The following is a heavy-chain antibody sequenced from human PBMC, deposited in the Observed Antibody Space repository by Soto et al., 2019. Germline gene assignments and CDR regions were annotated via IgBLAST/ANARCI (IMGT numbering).Heavy chain of an antibody. CDR2: ISYDGSNK. CDR1: GFTFSSYG. CDR3: ASIAVADTYYSYGMDV. J-gene: IGHJ6*02. D-gene: IGHD6-19*01. V-gene: IGHV3-30*03. Sequence: QVQLVESGGGVVQPGRSLRLSCAASGFTFSSYGMHWVRQAPGKGLEWVAVISYDGSNKYYADSVKGRFTISRDNSKNTLYLQMNSLRAEDTAVYYCASIAVADTYYSYGMDVWGQGTTVTVSS.